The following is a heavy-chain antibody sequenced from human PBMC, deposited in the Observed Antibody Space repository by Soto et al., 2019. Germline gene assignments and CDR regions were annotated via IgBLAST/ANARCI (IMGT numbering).Heavy chain of an antibody. CDR1: GGSISSGGYY. J-gene: IGHJ6*02. V-gene: IGHV4-31*03. D-gene: IGHD2-21*02. CDR3: ARVWGGDCHYGMDV. CDR2: IYYSGST. Sequence: QVQLQESGPGLVKPSQTLSLTCTVSGGSISSGGYYWSWIRQHPGKGLEWIGYIYYSGSTYYNPSLKSRVTMSVDTSENQFSLKLSSVPAADTAVYYCARVWGGDCHYGMDVWGQGTTVTVSS.